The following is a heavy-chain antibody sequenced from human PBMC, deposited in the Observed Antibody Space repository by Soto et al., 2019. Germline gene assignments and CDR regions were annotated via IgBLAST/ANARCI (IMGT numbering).Heavy chain of an antibody. CDR3: ARPSGGAFDI. CDR2: ISAYNGNT. CDR1: GYTYTSYG. V-gene: IGHV1-18*01. Sequence: ASVKVSCKASGYTYTSYGISWVRQAPGQGLEWMGWISAYNGNTNYAQKLQGRVTMTTDTSTSTAYMEMRSLRSDDTAEYKCARPSGGAFDIWGQGKMFTFSS. J-gene: IGHJ3*02.